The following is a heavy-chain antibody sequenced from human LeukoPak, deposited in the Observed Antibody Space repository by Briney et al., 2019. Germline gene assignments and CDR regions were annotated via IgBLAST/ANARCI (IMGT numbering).Heavy chain of an antibody. CDR2: ISAYNGNT. J-gene: IGHJ4*02. D-gene: IGHD3-3*01. V-gene: IGHV1-18*01. CDR1: GYTFTSYG. CDR3: ARDRRVWSGYYPFDY. Sequence: GASVKISCKASGYTFTSYGISWVRQAPGQGLEWMGWISAYNGNTNYAQKLQGRVTMTTDTSTSTAYMELRSLRSDDTAVYYCARDRRVWSGYYPFDYWGQGTLDTVSS.